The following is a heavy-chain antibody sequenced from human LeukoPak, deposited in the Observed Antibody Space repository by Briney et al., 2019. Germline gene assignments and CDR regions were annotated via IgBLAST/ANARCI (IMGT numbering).Heavy chain of an antibody. CDR1: GFTFSSSG. Sequence: PGRSLRLSCAASGFTFSSSGMHWVRQAPGKGLQWVAVISYDGSNKYYADSVKGRFTISRDNAKNSLYLQMNSLRAEDTAVYYCARDRYYYDSSGQESFDYWGQGTLVTVSS. J-gene: IGHJ4*02. D-gene: IGHD3-22*01. CDR2: ISYDGSNK. CDR3: ARDRYYYDSSGQESFDY. V-gene: IGHV3-30*03.